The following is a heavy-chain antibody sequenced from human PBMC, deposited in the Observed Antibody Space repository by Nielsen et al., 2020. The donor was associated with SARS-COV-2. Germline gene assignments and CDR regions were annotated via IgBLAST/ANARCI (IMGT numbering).Heavy chain of an antibody. V-gene: IGHV1-69*01. D-gene: IGHD3-10*01. CDR2: IIPIFGTA. J-gene: IGHJ6*02. CDR3: ARLAGYYCGSGSPDGMDV. Sequence: WVRQAPGQGLEWMGGIIPIFGTANYAQKFQGRVTITADESTSTAYMELSSLRSEDTAVYYCARLAGYYCGSGSPDGMDVWGQGTTVTVSS.